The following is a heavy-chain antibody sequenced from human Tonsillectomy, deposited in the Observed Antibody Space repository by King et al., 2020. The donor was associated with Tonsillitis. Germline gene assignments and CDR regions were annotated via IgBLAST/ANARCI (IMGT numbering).Heavy chain of an antibody. CDR3: APSPGTSFDSSDTFDI. D-gene: IGHD3-22*01. CDR2: IYYSGTT. V-gene: IGHV4-31*03. Sequence: QLQESGPGLVKPSQTLSLTCTVSGGSVSSGAVYWSWIRQLPGKGLEWIGYIYYSGTTYYNSSLKSRVTISVDTSKNQFSLKLSSVTAADTAVYYCAPSPGTSFDSSDTFDIWGQGTRVTVSS. J-gene: IGHJ3*02. CDR1: GGSVSSGAVY.